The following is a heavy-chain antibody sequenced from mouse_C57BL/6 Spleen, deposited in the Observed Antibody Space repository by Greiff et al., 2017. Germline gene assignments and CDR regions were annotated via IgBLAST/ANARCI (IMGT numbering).Heavy chain of an antibody. CDR2: IDPSDSYT. Sequence: QVQLQQPGAELVKPGASVKLSCKASGYTFTSYWMQWVKQRPGQGLEWIGEIDPSDSYTNYNQKFKGKATLTVDTSSSTAYMQLSSLTSEDSAVYYCARGLLLWYFDYWGQGTTLTVSS. D-gene: IGHD1-1*02. CDR1: GYTFTSYW. J-gene: IGHJ2*01. V-gene: IGHV1-50*01. CDR3: ARGLLLWYFDY.